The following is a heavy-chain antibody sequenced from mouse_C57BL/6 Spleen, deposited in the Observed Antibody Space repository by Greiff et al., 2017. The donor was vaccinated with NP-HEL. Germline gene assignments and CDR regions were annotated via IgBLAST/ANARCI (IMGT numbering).Heavy chain of an antibody. D-gene: IGHD2-5*01. CDR2: IHPNSGST. Sequence: QVQLQQPGAELVKPGASVKLSCKASGYTFTSYWMHWVKQRPGQGLEWIGMIHPNSGSTNYNEKFKSKATLTVDKSSSTAYMQLSSLTSEDSAVYYCASDYSNYYAMDYWGQGTSVTVSS. V-gene: IGHV1-64*01. CDR1: GYTFTSYW. J-gene: IGHJ4*01. CDR3: ASDYSNYYAMDY.